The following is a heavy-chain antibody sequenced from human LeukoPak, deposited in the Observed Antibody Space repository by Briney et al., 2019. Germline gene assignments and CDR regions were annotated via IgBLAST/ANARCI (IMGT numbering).Heavy chain of an antibody. CDR2: INHSGST. CDR3: ASRGYVWGSYRSNY. CDR1: GGSFSGYY. D-gene: IGHD3-16*02. V-gene: IGHV4-34*01. Sequence: SETLSLTCAVYGGSFSGYYWSWIRQPPGKGLEWIGEINHSGSTNYNPYPKSRVTISVDTCKNQFSLKLSCVTDADTGVYYCASRGYVWGSYRSNYWGQGTVVTVSS. J-gene: IGHJ4*02.